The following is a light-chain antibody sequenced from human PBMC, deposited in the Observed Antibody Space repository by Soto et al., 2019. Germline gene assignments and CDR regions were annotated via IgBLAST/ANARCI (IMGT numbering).Light chain of an antibody. CDR2: DVS. CDR3: QQYYRYPWT. Sequence: DIQMTQSPTTLSASVGDRVTITCRASQIVSNVLAWFQQKPGKGPELLIYDVSNLQSGVPSRFSGSGSGTEFTLTISSLQPDDFAVYYCQQYYRYPWTFGQGTKVDSK. CDR1: QIVSNV. V-gene: IGKV1-5*01. J-gene: IGKJ1*01.